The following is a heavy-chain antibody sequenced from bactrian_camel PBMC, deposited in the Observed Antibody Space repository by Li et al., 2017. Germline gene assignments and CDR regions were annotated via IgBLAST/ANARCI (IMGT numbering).Heavy chain of an antibody. V-gene: IGHV3S40*01. D-gene: IGHD7*01. J-gene: IGHJ4*01. CDR2: INNGGGST. CDR1: GFFFNHSA. CDR3: AAVPTLRCIDGNWRGPPYDNYY. Sequence: VQLVESGGGLVRPGGSLKLSCVASGFFFNHSAMSWARQAPGRELEWVSGINNGGGSTYYADSVKGRFTISQQHAKNTVYLQMRNLIPEDTAMYYCAAVPTLRCIDGNWRGPPYDNYYWGQGTQVTVS.